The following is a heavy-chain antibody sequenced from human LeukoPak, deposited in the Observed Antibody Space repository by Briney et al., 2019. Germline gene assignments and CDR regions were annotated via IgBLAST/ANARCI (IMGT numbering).Heavy chain of an antibody. D-gene: IGHD6-19*01. Sequence: SGGSLRLSCAASGFALSSYAMSWVRQAPGKGLEWVSATSSSDAGTYHAESVRGRFTISRDNSKNTLYLQMNSLRADDAAVYYCAKEPPGLEQYYFDYWGQGTLVTVSS. CDR2: TSSSDAGT. CDR3: AKEPPGLEQYYFDY. V-gene: IGHV3-23*01. CDR1: GFALSSYA. J-gene: IGHJ4*02.